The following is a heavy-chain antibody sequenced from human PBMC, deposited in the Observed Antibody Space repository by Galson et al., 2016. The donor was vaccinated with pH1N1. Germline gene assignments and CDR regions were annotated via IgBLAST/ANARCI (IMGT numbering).Heavy chain of an antibody. J-gene: IGHJ5*02. CDR2: IASKSAGGTT. Sequence: SLRLSCAASGFTFINAWMTWVRQAPGKGLEWVGRIASKSAGGTTEYAAPLKGRFTISRDDSKNTLYLQMNSLKTGDTAVYYCILLKQGFFDPWGQGTLVTVSS. V-gene: IGHV3-15*04. CDR1: GFTFINAW. D-gene: IGHD2-8*01. CDR3: ILLKQGFFDP.